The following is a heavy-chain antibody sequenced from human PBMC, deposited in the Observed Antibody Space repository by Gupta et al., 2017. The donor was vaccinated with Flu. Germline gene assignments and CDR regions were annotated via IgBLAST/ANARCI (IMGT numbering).Heavy chain of an antibody. CDR1: GFTFSDFW. V-gene: IGHV3-7*01. Sequence: EVQLVESGGGLVQPGGSLRLPCEASGFTFSDFWRNWVRQAPGKGLEWVANINQDGSTKNYADSLKGRFTVSRDNAKNSLYLQMDSLRVEDTAVYFCARNRGWEQFDYWGQGTLVTVSS. D-gene: IGHD5-24*01. CDR2: INQDGSTK. J-gene: IGHJ4*02. CDR3: ARNRGWEQFDY.